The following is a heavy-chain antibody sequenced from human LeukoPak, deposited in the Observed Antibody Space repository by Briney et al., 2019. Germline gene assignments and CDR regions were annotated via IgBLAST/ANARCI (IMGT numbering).Heavy chain of an antibody. CDR3: ARNDYYDSSGYYYVDPYYFDY. J-gene: IGHJ4*02. V-gene: IGHV3-20*04. Sequence: PGGSPRLSCAASGFTFDDYGMSWVRQAPGKGLEWVSGINWNGGSTGYADSVKGRFTISRDNAKNSLYLQMNSLRAEDTALYYCARNDYYDSSGYYYVDPYYFDYRGQGTLVTVSS. D-gene: IGHD3-22*01. CDR2: INWNGGST. CDR1: GFTFDDYG.